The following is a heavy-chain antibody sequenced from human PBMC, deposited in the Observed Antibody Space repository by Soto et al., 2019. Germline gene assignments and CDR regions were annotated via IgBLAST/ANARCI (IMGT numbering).Heavy chain of an antibody. CDR1: GFTFSSYA. CDR3: AKDVGEMGDSSWDDY. D-gene: IGHD3-16*01. J-gene: IGHJ4*02. CDR2: ISGSGGST. Sequence: GGSLRLSCAASGFTFSSYAMSWVRQAPGKGLEWVSAISGSGGSTYYADSVKGRFTISRDNSKNTLYLQMNSLRAEDTAVYYCAKDVGEMGDSSWDDYWGQGTLVTVSS. V-gene: IGHV3-23*01.